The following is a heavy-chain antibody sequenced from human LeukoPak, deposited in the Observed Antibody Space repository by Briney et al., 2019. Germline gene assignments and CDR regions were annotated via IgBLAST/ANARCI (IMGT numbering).Heavy chain of an antibody. CDR3: ARVGSSWSLRFDY. J-gene: IGHJ4*02. Sequence: GGSLRLSCAVSGFSLSNYGIHWVRQAPGKGLEWVTFMQYDGSVEFYADSVKGRFTMSRDNSKNTAFLQMNSLRAEDTAVYYCARVGSSWSLRFDYWGQGTLVTVSS. CDR2: MQYDGSVE. V-gene: IGHV3-30*02. CDR1: GFSLSNYG. D-gene: IGHD6-13*01.